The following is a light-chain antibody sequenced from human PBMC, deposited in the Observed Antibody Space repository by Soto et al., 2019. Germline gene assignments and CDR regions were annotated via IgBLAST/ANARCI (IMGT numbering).Light chain of an antibody. CDR2: GAS. J-gene: IGKJ5*01. CDR1: QSVGSY. CDR3: QQYNGWPIT. Sequence: EFVLTQSPDTLCLSPGEIATLSFRSSQSVGSYLAWYQHKPGHAPRLLIYGASTRATGFPARFSGSGSGTEFTLTISSLQSEDFAVYYCQQYNGWPITFGQGTRLEIK. V-gene: IGKV3-15*01.